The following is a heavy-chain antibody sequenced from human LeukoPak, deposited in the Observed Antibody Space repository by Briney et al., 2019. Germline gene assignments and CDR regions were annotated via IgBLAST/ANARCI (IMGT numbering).Heavy chain of an antibody. CDR1: GGTISSGGYY. CDR2: IYYSGST. V-gene: IGHV4-31*03. CDR3: ARTAQYYYDSSGHWHAFDI. D-gene: IGHD3-22*01. Sequence: PSETLSLTCTVSGGTISSGGYYWRWIRQHPGKGLEWIGYIYYSGSTYYNPSLKSRVTISVDTSKNQFSLKLSSVTAADTAVYYCARTAQYYYDSSGHWHAFDIWGQGTMVTVSS. J-gene: IGHJ3*02.